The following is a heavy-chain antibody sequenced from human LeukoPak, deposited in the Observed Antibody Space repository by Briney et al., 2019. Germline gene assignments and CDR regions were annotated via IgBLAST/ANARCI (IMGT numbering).Heavy chain of an antibody. J-gene: IGHJ3*02. Sequence: TSETLSLTCTVSGGSISSYYWSWIRQPPGKGLGWIGYIYYSGSTNYNPSLKSRVTISVDTSKNQFSLKLSSVTAADTAVYYCARDIGSGWYAPRAFDIWGQGTMVTVSS. CDR2: IYYSGST. CDR3: ARDIGSGWYAPRAFDI. D-gene: IGHD6-19*01. CDR1: GGSISSYY. V-gene: IGHV4-59*01.